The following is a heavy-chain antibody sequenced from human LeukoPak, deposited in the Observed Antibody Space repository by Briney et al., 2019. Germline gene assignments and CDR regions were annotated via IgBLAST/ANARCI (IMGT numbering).Heavy chain of an antibody. J-gene: IGHJ6*02. D-gene: IGHD1-14*01. V-gene: IGHV3-23*01. CDR2: ISGSGGTT. CDR1: GFTFSSYT. CDR3: AKVSGGGLYYDGMDV. Sequence: GGSLRLSCAASGFTFSSYTMSWVRQAPGKGLEWVSVISGSGGTTYYADSVKGRFTISRDSSKNTLYLQMNSLRAEDTAVYYCAKVSGGGLYYDGMDVWGQGTTVTVSS.